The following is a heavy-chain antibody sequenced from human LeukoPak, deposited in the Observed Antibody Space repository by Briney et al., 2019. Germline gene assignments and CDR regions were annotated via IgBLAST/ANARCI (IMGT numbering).Heavy chain of an antibody. CDR2: IYYSGST. Sequence: PPETLSLTCTVSGGSISSYYWSWVRQPPGKGLEWIGYIYYSGSTNYNPSLKSRVTISVDTSKNQFSLKVSSVTAADTAVYYCARDRWLGYWGQGTLVTVSS. D-gene: IGHD5-18*01. V-gene: IGHV4-59*01. J-gene: IGHJ4*02. CDR3: ARDRWLGY. CDR1: GGSISSYY.